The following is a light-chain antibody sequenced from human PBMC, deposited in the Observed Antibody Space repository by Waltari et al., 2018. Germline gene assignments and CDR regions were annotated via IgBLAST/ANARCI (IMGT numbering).Light chain of an antibody. CDR2: DVF. Sequence: QSALTQPASVSGSPGQSISISCTGISSDVGGFNFVSWYQQHPGKAPKLIIYDVFNRPSGVSTRFSGSKSDNAASLAISGLQAEAEAVYYCSSYTASPPHVVFGGGTKVTVL. V-gene: IGLV2-14*03. CDR3: SSYTASPPHVV. CDR1: SSDVGGFNF. J-gene: IGLJ2*01.